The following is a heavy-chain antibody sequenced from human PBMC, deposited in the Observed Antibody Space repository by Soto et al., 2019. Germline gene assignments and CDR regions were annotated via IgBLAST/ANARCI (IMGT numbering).Heavy chain of an antibody. Sequence: GGSLRLSCAASGFTFSSYAISWVRQAPGKGLEWVSAISGSGGSTYYADSVKGRFTISRDNSKNTLYLQMNSLRAEDTAVYYCAKDRTVTIFGVVTPPRDMDVWGKGTTVTVSS. CDR2: ISGSGGST. V-gene: IGHV3-23*01. CDR3: AKDRTVTIFGVVTPPRDMDV. D-gene: IGHD3-3*01. J-gene: IGHJ6*03. CDR1: GFTFSSYA.